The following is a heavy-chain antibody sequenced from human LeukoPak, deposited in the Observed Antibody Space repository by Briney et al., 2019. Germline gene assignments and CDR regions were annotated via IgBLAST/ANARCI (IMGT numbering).Heavy chain of an antibody. J-gene: IGHJ4*02. D-gene: IGHD7-27*01. Sequence: PGGSLRLSCAASGFTFSSYAMNWVRQAPGKGLDWVAFIWYDGSNKYHTDSVKGRFTISRDNSKNTLYLQMNSLRVEDTAVYYCARGDWGMYYFDYWGQGTLVTVSS. CDR3: ARGDWGMYYFDY. CDR1: GFTFSSYA. V-gene: IGHV3-30*02. CDR2: IWYDGSNK.